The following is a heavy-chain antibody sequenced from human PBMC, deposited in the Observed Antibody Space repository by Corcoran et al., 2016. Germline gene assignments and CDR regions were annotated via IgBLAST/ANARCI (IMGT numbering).Heavy chain of an antibody. J-gene: IGHJ5*02. D-gene: IGHD3-10*01. V-gene: IGHV1-18*01. CDR2: ISGNNGNT. CDR3: ARGDPAGMNWFDP. Sequence: QIQLVQSGAEVKTPGASVKVSCKASGYTFTNYGIYWVRQAPGQGLEWMGWISGNNGNTKYAQKIQGRVTMTTDTSTTTAYMELRSLRSDETAVYYSARGDPAGMNWFDPWGQGTLVTVSS. CDR1: GYTFTNYG.